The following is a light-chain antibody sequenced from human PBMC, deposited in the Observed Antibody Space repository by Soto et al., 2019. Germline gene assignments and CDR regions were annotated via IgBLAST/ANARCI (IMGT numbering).Light chain of an antibody. CDR1: QDILSW. J-gene: IGKJ3*01. CDR3: QQANSFPIT. Sequence: DIQMTQSPSSVSASVGDRVTITCRASQDILSWLAWYQQKPGEAPRLLIYPSSNLQSGVPSRFSGSGSGTDFTLTISSLQPEDFATYYCQQANSFPITFGPGTRLDIK. V-gene: IGKV1-12*01. CDR2: PSS.